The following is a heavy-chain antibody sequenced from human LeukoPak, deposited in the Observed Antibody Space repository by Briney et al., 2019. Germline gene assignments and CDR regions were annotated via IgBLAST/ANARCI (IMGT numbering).Heavy chain of an antibody. CDR3: ARGSIVVVVAARWAFDI. V-gene: IGHV1-69*06. CDR1: GGTFSSYA. CDR2: IIPIFGTA. Sequence: SVKVSCKASGGTFSSYAISWLRQAPGQGLEWMGGIIPIFGTANYAQKFQGRVTITADKSTSTAYMELSSLRSEDAAVYYCARGSIVVVVAARWAFDIWGQGTMVTVSS. J-gene: IGHJ3*02. D-gene: IGHD2-15*01.